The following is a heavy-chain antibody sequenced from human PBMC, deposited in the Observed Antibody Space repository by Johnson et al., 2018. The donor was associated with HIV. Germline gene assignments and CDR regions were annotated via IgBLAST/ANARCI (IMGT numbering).Heavy chain of an antibody. CDR3: ARDRGIAARPFRYAFDI. CDR2: IWYDGSNK. J-gene: IGHJ3*02. V-gene: IGHV3-30*19. CDR1: GFTFNSYG. D-gene: IGHD6-6*01. Sequence: QVQLVESGGGVVQPGRSLRLSCAASGFTFNSYGMHWVRQAPGKGLEWVALIWYDGSNKYYADSVKGRFTISRDNSKNTLYLQMNSLRAKDTAVYYCARDRGIAARPFRYAFDIWGQGTMVTVSS.